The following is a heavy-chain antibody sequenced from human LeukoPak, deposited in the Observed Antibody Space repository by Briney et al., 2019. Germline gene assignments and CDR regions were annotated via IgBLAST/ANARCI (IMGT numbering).Heavy chain of an antibody. CDR3: ARVAGVSYMDV. D-gene: IGHD2-8*01. CDR1: GYTFTGYY. J-gene: IGHJ6*03. CDR2: IHPNSGGT. Sequence: ASVKVSCKASGYTFTGYYMHWVRQAPGQGLEWMGWIHPNSGGTNYAQKFQDRVTMTRDTSISTVYVELRRLRSDDTAVYYCARVAGVSYMDVWGKGTTVTVSS. V-gene: IGHV1-2*02.